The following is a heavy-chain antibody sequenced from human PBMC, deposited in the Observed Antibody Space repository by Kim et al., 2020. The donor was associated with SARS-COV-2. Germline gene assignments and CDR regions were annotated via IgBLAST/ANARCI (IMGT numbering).Heavy chain of an antibody. V-gene: IGHV3-7*01. Sequence: GGSLRLSCAASGFTFSSYWMSWVRQAPGKGLEWVANIKRDGSEQYYVDSVRGRFTISRDNAKNSLYLQMNSLRAEDTAVYYCAGRITISGVPIRRYFDLWCRGNLVTVSA. CDR1: GFTFSSYW. J-gene: IGHJ2*01. CDR3: AGRITISGVPIRRYFDL. CDR2: IKRDGSEQ. D-gene: IGHD3-3*01.